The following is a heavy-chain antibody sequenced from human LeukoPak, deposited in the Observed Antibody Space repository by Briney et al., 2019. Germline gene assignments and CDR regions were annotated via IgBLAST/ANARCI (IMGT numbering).Heavy chain of an antibody. D-gene: IGHD3-16*01. V-gene: IGHV3-48*03. CDR1: GFTFSSYE. CDR3: GASRQYVGAFDI. J-gene: IGHJ3*02. Sequence: GGSLRLSCAASGFTFSSYELYWVRQAPGKGLEWISYISSSSTTIKYADSVRGRITISRDDAGESLYLQMNSLRAEDTAIYYCGASRQYVGAFDIWGQGTLVTVSS. CDR2: ISSSSTTI.